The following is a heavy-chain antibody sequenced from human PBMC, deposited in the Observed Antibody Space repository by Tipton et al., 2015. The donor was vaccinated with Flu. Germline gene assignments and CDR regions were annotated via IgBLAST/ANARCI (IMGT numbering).Heavy chain of an antibody. CDR2: IYTSGST. CDR1: GGSFSSYY. Sequence: TLSLTCAVYGGSFSSYYWSWIRQPAGKGLEWIGRIYTSGSTNYNPSLKSRVTMSVDTSKNQFSRKLSSVTAADTAVYYCARDCGYYYYYMDVWGKGTTVTVSS. J-gene: IGHJ6*03. CDR3: ARDCGYYYYYMDV. V-gene: IGHV4-4*07.